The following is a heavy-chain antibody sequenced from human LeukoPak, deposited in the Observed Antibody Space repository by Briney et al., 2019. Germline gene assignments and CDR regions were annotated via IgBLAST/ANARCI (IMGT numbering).Heavy chain of an antibody. D-gene: IGHD3-10*01. CDR1: GGTFSSYA. CDR2: IIPIFGTA. J-gene: IGHJ3*02. Sequence: ASVKVSCKASGGTFSSYAISWVRQAPGQGLEWMGGIIPIFGTANYAQKFQGRVTITADESTSTAYMELRSLRADDTAVYYCARDGFFGSGIVGAFDIWGQGTMVTVSP. V-gene: IGHV1-69*13. CDR3: ARDGFFGSGIVGAFDI.